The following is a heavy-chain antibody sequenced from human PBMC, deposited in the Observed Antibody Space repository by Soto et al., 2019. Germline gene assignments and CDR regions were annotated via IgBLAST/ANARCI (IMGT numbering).Heavy chain of an antibody. CDR1: GFTFSSYG. D-gene: IGHD6-6*01. Sequence: GGSLRLSCAASGFTFSSYGMHWVRQAPGKGLEWVAVISYDGSNKYYADSVKGRFTISRDNSKNTLYLQMNSLRAEDTAVYYCAKDPAARPVNAFDIWGQGTMVTVSS. J-gene: IGHJ3*02. V-gene: IGHV3-30*18. CDR3: AKDPAARPVNAFDI. CDR2: ISYDGSNK.